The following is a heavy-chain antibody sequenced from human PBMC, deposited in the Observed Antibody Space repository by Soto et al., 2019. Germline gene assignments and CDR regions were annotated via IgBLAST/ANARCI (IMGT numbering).Heavy chain of an antibody. CDR1: GFSLTTSGVG. Sequence: QITLNESGPTQVKPRQTLTLTCTFSGFSLTTSGVGVGWIRQSPGNAPEWLALVYWDDDKRYSPSLKSRLTITKDISKNPVVLTMADLEPADTATYYCAHRVLRTVFGLVTTTAIYFDFWGQGTPVAVSS. J-gene: IGHJ4*02. CDR3: AHRVLRTVFGLVTTTAIYFDF. CDR2: VYWDDDK. D-gene: IGHD3-3*01. V-gene: IGHV2-5*02.